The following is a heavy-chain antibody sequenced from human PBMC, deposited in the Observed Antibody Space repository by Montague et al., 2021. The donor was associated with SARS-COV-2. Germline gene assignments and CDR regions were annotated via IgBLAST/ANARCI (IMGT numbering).Heavy chain of an antibody. CDR2: ISSSGATI. Sequence: SLRLSCAASGFDFFNFDMAWVRQAPGRGLEWISDISSSGATILYADSLKGRFTISRDNIQKSLYLQMNSLRAEDTAVYYCATNKYCTLHDCFHGRHYLDHWGQGTLVTVSS. V-gene: IGHV3-48*03. J-gene: IGHJ4*02. CDR3: ATNKYCTLHDCFHGRHYLDH. D-gene: IGHD2-8*01. CDR1: GFDFFNFD.